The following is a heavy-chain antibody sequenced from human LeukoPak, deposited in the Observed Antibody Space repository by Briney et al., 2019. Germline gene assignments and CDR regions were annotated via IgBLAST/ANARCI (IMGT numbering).Heavy chain of an antibody. J-gene: IGHJ3*02. V-gene: IGHV4-61*09. CDR3: ACLTTADAFDI. D-gene: IGHD3-22*01. Sequence: PSQTLSLTCTVSGGSISSGSYCWSWIRQSAGKGLEWIGHIHISGSTNYNPSLKSRVTISVDTSKNQFSLKLSSVTAADTAVYYCACLTTADAFDIWGQGTMVTVSS. CDR2: IHISGST. CDR1: GGSISSGSYC.